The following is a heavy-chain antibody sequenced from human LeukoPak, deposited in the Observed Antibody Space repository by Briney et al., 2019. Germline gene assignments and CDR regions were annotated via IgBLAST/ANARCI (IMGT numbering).Heavy chain of an antibody. CDR2: MDSGGSSP. CDR3: ARETSGSFPY. D-gene: IGHD2-15*01. J-gene: IGHJ4*02. V-gene: IGHV3-74*01. CDR1: GFTFSSYW. Sequence: GGSLRLSCTASGFTFSSYWMQWVRQAPGKGLVWVSRMDSGGSSPSYADSVKGRFTISRDNSKNTLYLQMNNLSAEDTAVYYCARETSGSFPYWGQGTLVTVSS.